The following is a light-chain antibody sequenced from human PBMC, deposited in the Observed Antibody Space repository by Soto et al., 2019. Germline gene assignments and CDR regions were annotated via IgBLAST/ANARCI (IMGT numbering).Light chain of an antibody. CDR1: QSVSSKY. J-gene: IGKJ2*01. CDR3: QRFGGSPLYT. CDR2: ATS. V-gene: IGKV3-20*01. Sequence: EIVLTQSPGTLSLSPGERATLSCRASQSVSSKYLAWYQQKPGQAPRLLIYATSSRATGVPDRFTGSGSGTDFTLTISRLEPEDFAMYYCQRFGGSPLYTFGQGTNLEIK.